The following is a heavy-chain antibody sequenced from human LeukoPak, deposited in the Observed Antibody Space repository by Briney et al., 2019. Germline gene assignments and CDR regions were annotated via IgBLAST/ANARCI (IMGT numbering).Heavy chain of an antibody. J-gene: IGHJ4*02. CDR3: ARGDKGYSSSWYV. Sequence: SETLSLTCTVSGGSTSSYYWSWIRQPPGKGLEWIGYIYYSGSTNYNPSLKSRVTISVDTSKNQFSLKLSSVTAADTAVYYCARGDKGYSSSWYVWGQGTLVTVSS. CDR1: GGSTSSYY. D-gene: IGHD6-13*01. CDR2: IYYSGST. V-gene: IGHV4-59*01.